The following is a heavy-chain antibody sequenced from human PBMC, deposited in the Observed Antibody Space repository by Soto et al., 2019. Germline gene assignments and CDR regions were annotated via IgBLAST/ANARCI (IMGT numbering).Heavy chain of an antibody. CDR3: TSYWQSYSSNYFRGMDV. CDR2: ISPGYSDI. V-gene: IGHV5-51*01. Sequence: QXISGKGSGDSFTTDWLGWVLQMPGIGLEWMGIISPGYSDIICCPAVHVQVTISADKSISTAYLQCSSLKAADTAMYYCTSYWQSYSSNYFRGMDVWGQGTTVTV. CDR1: GDSFTTDW. D-gene: IGHD5-18*01. J-gene: IGHJ6*02.